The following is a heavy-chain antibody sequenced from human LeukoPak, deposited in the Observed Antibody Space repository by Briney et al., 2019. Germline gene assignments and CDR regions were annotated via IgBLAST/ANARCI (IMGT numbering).Heavy chain of an antibody. Sequence: ASVKVSCKASGYTLTSSYIHWVRQAPGQGLEWMGIINPSGGTTIYAQKFQGRVTMARDTSTSTVYMELSSLRSEDTAVYYCARQRGGQYEDAFDIWGQGTVVTVSS. CDR3: ARQRGGQYEDAFDI. V-gene: IGHV1-46*01. D-gene: IGHD2-8*01. CDR1: GYTLTSSY. J-gene: IGHJ3*02. CDR2: INPSGGTT.